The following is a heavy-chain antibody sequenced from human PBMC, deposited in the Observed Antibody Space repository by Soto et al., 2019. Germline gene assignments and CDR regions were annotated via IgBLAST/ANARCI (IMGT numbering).Heavy chain of an antibody. D-gene: IGHD3-3*01. CDR3: ARASYDRTIDYYYGMDV. Sequence: SETLSLTCAVSSGPISSSNWWSWVRQPPGKGLEWIGEIYHSGSTNYNPSLKSRVTISVDKSKNQFSLKLSSVTAADTAVYYCARASYDRTIDYYYGMDVWGQGTTVTVSS. J-gene: IGHJ6*02. V-gene: IGHV4-4*02. CDR1: SGPISSSNW. CDR2: IYHSGST.